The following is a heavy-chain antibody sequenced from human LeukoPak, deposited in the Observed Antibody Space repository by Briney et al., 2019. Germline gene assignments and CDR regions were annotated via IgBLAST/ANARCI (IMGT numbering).Heavy chain of an antibody. V-gene: IGHV5-51*01. CDR1: GSSFTSYW. CDR2: IYPGDSDT. CDR3: ARPFRDGYPFDY. Sequence: GASLQISCEGSGSSFTSYWIGGVRQLPGKGLEWMGVIYPGDSDTRYSPSFQGQVTISADKSISTAYLQWSSLTASDTAMYYCARPFRDGYPFDYWGQGTLVTVSS. J-gene: IGHJ4*02. D-gene: IGHD5-24*01.